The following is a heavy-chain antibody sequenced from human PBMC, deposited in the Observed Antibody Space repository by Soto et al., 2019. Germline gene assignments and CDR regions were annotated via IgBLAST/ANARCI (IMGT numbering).Heavy chain of an antibody. CDR2: IKQDGSEK. V-gene: IGHV3-7*01. J-gene: IGHJ4*02. CDR1: GFTFSSYW. D-gene: IGHD2-8*01. CDR3: VKGFDNDI. Sequence: GGSLRLSCAASGFTFSSYWMSWVRQAPGKGLEWVANIKQDGSEKYYVDSVKGRFTISRDNARNSLYLQMNSLRAEDTAVYYCVKGFDNDIWGQGNLVTVSS.